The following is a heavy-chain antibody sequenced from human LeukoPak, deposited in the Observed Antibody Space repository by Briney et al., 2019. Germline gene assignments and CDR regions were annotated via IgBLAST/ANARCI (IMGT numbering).Heavy chain of an antibody. CDR3: GRGGKVEQLVLAR. D-gene: IGHD6-13*01. V-gene: IGHV3-23*01. J-gene: IGHJ4*02. CDR1: GFTFSSYD. Sequence: GGSLRLSCAASGFTFSSYDMSWVRQAPGKGLEWVSGISGSGASTYYADSVKGRFTISRDNAKNTVYLQMNSLGAEDTAVYCCGRGGKVEQLVLARWGQGSLVTVSS. CDR2: ISGSGAST.